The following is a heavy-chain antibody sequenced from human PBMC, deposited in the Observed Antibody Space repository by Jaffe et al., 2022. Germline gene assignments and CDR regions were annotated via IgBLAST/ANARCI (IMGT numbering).Heavy chain of an antibody. Sequence: QVQLVESGGGVVQPGGSLRLSCAASGFTFSSYGMHWVRQAPGKGLEWVAFIRYDGSNKYYADSVKGRFTISRDNSKNTLYLQMNSLRAEDTAVYYCAKGDLELHYDFWSGYYTREPPFDYWGQGTLVTVSS. CDR2: IRYDGSNK. CDR3: AKGDLELHYDFWSGYYTREPPFDY. J-gene: IGHJ4*02. CDR1: GFTFSSYG. V-gene: IGHV3-30*02. D-gene: IGHD3-3*01.